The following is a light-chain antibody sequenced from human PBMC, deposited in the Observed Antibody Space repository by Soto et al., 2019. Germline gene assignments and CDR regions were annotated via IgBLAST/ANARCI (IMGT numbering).Light chain of an antibody. CDR3: QQRGNCPAYT. CDR2: GAS. V-gene: IGKV3-11*01. J-gene: IGKJ2*01. CDR1: QSVSSY. Sequence: EKVLTQYPATLSLSPGEIDTLSCRASQSVSSYLACYQQKPCQAPRLLIYGASKRATGIPARFSGSGSGTDFTLTITSLEPEDFAVYYCQQRGNCPAYTCGQGNKLEIK.